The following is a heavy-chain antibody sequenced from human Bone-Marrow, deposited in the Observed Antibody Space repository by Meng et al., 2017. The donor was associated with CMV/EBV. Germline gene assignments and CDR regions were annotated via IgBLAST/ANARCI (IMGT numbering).Heavy chain of an antibody. D-gene: IGHD6-13*01. Sequence: SVKVSCKASGGTFSSYAISWVRQAPGQGLEWMGGIIPIFGTANYAQKFQGRVTITTDESTSTAYMELSSLRSEDTAVYYCARANSSSWYGGDYYYYAMDVWGQGTTVTVSS. CDR2: IIPIFGTA. V-gene: IGHV1-69*05. CDR1: GGTFSSYA. J-gene: IGHJ6*02. CDR3: ARANSSSWYGGDYYYYAMDV.